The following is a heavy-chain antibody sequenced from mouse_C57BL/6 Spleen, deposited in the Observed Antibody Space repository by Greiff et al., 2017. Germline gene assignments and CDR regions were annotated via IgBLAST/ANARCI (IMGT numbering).Heavy chain of an antibody. Sequence: EVQLEQSGGGLVKPGGSLKLSCTASGYSFSSYTMSWVRQTPEKSLEWVGTISGGGGTTYYPDSVKGRFTISRDNAKNTLYLQMSSLRSEDTALYYGARRGTVVLDYWGQGTTLTVSS. CDR2: ISGGGGTT. D-gene: IGHD4-1*01. J-gene: IGHJ2*01. CDR1: GYSFSSYT. V-gene: IGHV5-9*01. CDR3: ARRGTVVLDY.